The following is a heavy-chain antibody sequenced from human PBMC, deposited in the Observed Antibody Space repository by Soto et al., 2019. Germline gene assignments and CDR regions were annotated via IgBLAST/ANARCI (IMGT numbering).Heavy chain of an antibody. CDR3: TRVADILTGYYNGGFYY. V-gene: IGHV3-15*07. J-gene: IGHJ4*02. CDR2: IKSKTDGGTT. D-gene: IGHD3-9*01. Sequence: EVQLVESGGGLVKPGGSLRLSCAASGFTFSNAWMNWVRQAPGKGLEWVGRIKSKTDGGTTDYAAPVKGRFTISRDDSKTSLYLQINSVKTEDTAVYYATRVADILTGYYNGGFYYWGQGTLVTVS. CDR1: GFTFSNAW.